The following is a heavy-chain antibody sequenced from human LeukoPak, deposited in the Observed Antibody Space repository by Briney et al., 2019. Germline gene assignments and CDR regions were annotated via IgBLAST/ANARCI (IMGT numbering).Heavy chain of an antibody. Sequence: GGSLRLSCAASGFTFSSYAMSWVRQAPGKGLEWVSAISGSGGSTYYADSVKGRFTISRDNSKNTLYLQMNSLRAEDTAVYYCAKTPLYCSSTSCYKDAFDIWGQGTMVTVSS. CDR3: AKTPLYCSSTSCYKDAFDI. J-gene: IGHJ3*02. V-gene: IGHV3-23*01. CDR1: GFTFSSYA. CDR2: ISGSGGST. D-gene: IGHD2-2*02.